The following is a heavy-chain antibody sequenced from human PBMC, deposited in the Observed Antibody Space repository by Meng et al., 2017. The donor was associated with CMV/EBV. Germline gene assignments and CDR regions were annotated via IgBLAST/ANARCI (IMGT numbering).Heavy chain of an antibody. Sequence: GESLKISCAASGFTVSSNYMSWVRQAPGKGLEWVSGIYSGGRTYYADSVKGRFTISRDNSKNTLYLRINSLRAEDTAVYYCARDKVLRLRGGDYYYGMDVWGQRTTVTVSS. CDR3: ARDKVLRLRGGDYYYGMDV. V-gene: IGHV3-53*01. CDR2: IYSGGRT. CDR1: GFTVSSNY. J-gene: IGHJ6*02. D-gene: IGHD5-12*01.